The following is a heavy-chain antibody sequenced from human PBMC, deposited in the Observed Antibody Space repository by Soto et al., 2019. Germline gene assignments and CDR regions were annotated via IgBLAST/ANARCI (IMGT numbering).Heavy chain of an antibody. D-gene: IGHD2-21*01. J-gene: IGHJ4*02. Sequence: PGGSLRLSCAASGFIFSSYSMNRVRQAPGKGLEWVSTTSKRMDYIYYADSVRGRFTISRDNALNFVYLQMNSLTPDDTAVYYCSRDYSLRMHSRFDFWVRGTLVTVCS. V-gene: IGHV3-21*01. CDR2: TSKRMDYI. CDR1: GFIFSSYS. CDR3: SRDYSLRMHSRFDF.